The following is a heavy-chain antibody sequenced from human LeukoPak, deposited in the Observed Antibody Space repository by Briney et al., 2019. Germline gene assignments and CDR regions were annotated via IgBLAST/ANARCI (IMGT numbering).Heavy chain of an antibody. CDR3: ARSRKLLWFGELGDY. V-gene: IGHV3-7*01. J-gene: IGHJ4*02. CDR1: GFTFSSYW. CDR2: IKQDGSEK. Sequence: GGSLRLSCAASGFTFSSYWMSWVRQAPGKGLEWVANIKQDGSEKYYVDSVKGRFTISRDNAKNSLYLQMNSLRAEDTAVYYCARSRKLLWFGELGDYWGQGTLVTVSS. D-gene: IGHD3-10*01.